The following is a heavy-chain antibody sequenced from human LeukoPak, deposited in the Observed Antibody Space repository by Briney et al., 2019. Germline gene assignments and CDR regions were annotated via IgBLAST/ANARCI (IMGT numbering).Heavy chain of an antibody. CDR1: GYTFGDYG. V-gene: IGHV3-30*03. D-gene: IGHD6-13*01. J-gene: IGHJ5*02. CDR3: ARGDRGTAAGNNWFNP. Sequence: GGSLRLSCAASGYTFGDYGMSWVRQVPGKGLEWVAVISYDGNEKYQVDSVKGRFTISRDNSKNTLYLQMNSLRVEDTAVYYCARGDRGTAAGNNWFNPWGQGTLVTVSS. CDR2: ISYDGNEK.